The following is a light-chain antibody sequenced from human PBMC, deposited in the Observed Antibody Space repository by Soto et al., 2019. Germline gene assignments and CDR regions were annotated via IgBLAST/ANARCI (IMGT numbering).Light chain of an antibody. V-gene: IGKV3-15*01. CDR3: QQYNNWPPYT. J-gene: IGKJ2*01. CDR1: QSVGSD. Sequence: EIVMTQSPATLSVSPGERATLSCRASQSVGSDLAWYQQRPGQAPRLVIFGASTRATGIPARFSGSGSGKEFTLTISSLHSEDLAVYYGQQYNNWPPYTFGQGTKLEIK. CDR2: GAS.